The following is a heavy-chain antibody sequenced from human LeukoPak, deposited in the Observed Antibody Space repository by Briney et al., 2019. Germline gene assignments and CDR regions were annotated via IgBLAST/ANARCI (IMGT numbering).Heavy chain of an antibody. V-gene: IGHV7-4-1*02. J-gene: IGHJ6*02. CDR2: INTNTGNP. CDR3: AREGQLWSYYYYYGMDV. CDR1: GYTFTSYA. D-gene: IGHD5-18*01. Sequence: ASVKVSCKASGYTFTSYAMNWVRQAPGQGLEWMGWINTNTGNPTYAQGSTGRFVFSLDTSVSTAYLQISSLKAEDTAVYYCAREGQLWSYYYYYGMDVWGQGTTVTVSS.